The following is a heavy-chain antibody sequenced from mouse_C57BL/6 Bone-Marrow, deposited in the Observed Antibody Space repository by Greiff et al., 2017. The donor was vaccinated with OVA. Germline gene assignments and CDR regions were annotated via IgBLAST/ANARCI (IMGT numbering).Heavy chain of an antibody. CDR2: IYPRSGNT. V-gene: IGHV1-81*01. D-gene: IGHD2-3*01. Sequence: QVQLKESGAELARPGASVKLSCKASGYTFTSYGISWVKQRTGQGLEWIGEIYPRSGNTYYNEKFKGKATLTADKSSSTAYMELRSLTSEDSAVYFCARRDGYYSSYYAMDYWGQGTSVTVSS. CDR3: ARRDGYYSSYYAMDY. J-gene: IGHJ4*01. CDR1: GYTFTSYG.